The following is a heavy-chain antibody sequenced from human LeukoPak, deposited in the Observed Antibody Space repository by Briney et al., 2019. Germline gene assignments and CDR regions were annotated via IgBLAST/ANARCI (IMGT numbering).Heavy chain of an antibody. Sequence: GGSLRLSCAASGFTFSSYGMHWVRQAPGKGLEWVAFIRYDGSNKYYADSVKGRFTISRDNAENSLYLQMNSLRVEDTAVYYCARAPTVLVGYCSSSSCQADYWGQGTLVTVSS. D-gene: IGHD2-2*01. CDR1: GFTFSSYG. J-gene: IGHJ4*02. CDR3: ARAPTVLVGYCSSSSCQADY. CDR2: IRYDGSNK. V-gene: IGHV3-30*02.